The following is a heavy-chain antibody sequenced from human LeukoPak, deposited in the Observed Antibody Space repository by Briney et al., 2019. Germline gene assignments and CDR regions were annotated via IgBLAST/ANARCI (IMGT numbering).Heavy chain of an antibody. V-gene: IGHV1-24*01. CDR2: FDPEDGET. CDR1: GYTLTQLS. J-gene: IGHJ4*02. D-gene: IGHD2-8*01. Sequence: ASVKVSCKGSGYTLTQLSMHWVRQAPGKGLEGMGGFDPEDGETIYAHKFQGRVTMTEDTATDTAYMELSSLRSEDTAVYYCARDGGLIAFDYWGQGTLVTVSS. CDR3: ARDGGLIAFDY.